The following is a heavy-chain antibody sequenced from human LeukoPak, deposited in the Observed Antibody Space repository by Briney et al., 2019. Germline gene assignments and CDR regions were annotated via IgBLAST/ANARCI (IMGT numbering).Heavy chain of an antibody. V-gene: IGHV3-23*01. D-gene: IGHD2-2*01. J-gene: IGHJ5*02. Sequence: GGSLRLSCAASGFTFSSYAMSWVRQAPGKGLEWVSAISASGGTTYYADSVKGRFTISRDNSKNTLYLQMSSLRAEDTAVYYCAKEPREYCSSTICPNWIDPWGQGTLVTVSS. CDR3: AKEPREYCSSTICPNWIDP. CDR1: GFTFSSYA. CDR2: ISASGGTT.